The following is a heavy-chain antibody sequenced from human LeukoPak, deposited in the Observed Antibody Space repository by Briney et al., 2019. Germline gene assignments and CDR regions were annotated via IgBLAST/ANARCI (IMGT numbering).Heavy chain of an antibody. J-gene: IGHJ4*02. CDR1: GGSISSYY. V-gene: IGHV4-59*01. CDR3: ARAMWTMVTTFDY. CDR2: IYYSGST. D-gene: IGHD4/OR15-4a*01. Sequence: PSETLSLTCTVSGGSISSYYWSWIRQPPGKGLEWIGYIYYSGSTNYNPSLKSRVIISVDTSKNQFSLKLTSVTAADTAVYYCARAMWTMVTTFDYWGQGTLVTVSS.